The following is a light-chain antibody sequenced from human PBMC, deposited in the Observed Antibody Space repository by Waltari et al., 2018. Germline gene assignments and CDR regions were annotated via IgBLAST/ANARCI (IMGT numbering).Light chain of an antibody. CDR3: QQRAKWPLT. CDR1: QSVSNY. V-gene: IGKV3-11*01. CDR2: DTS. Sequence: IVLTQSPAKSSLSPGERATLSCRASQSVSNYLAWYQQKPGQAPTLLIYDTSNRATDIPARFSGSGSGTDFTLTITSLEPGDSAIYYCQQRAKWPLTFGGGTRVETK. J-gene: IGKJ4*01.